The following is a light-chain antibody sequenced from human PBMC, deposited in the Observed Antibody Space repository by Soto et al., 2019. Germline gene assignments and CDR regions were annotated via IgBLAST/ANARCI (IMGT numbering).Light chain of an antibody. CDR3: QSYDSSLSGWRV. CDR2: GNS. Sequence: QSVLTQPPSVSGAPGQRVTISCTGSGSNIGAGYDVHWYQQLPGTAPKLLIYGNSNRPSGVPDRFSGSKSGTSASLGITGLQAGDEADYYCQSYDSSLSGWRVFGGGTKLTVL. J-gene: IGLJ3*02. CDR1: GSNIGAGYD. V-gene: IGLV1-40*01.